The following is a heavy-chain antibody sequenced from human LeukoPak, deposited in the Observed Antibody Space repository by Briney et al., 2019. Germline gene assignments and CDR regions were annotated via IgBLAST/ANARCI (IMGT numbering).Heavy chain of an antibody. V-gene: IGHV3-23*01. D-gene: IGHD4-23*01. CDR3: AKDIRFDGGNEGFDY. J-gene: IGHJ4*02. CDR2: ISGSGGST. CDR1: GFTFSSYA. Sequence: PGGSLRLSCAASGFTFSSYAMSWVRQAPGKGLEWVSAISGSGGSTYYADSVKGRFTISRDNSKNTLYLQMNSLRAEDTAVYYCAKDIRFDGGNEGFDYWGQGTLVTVSS.